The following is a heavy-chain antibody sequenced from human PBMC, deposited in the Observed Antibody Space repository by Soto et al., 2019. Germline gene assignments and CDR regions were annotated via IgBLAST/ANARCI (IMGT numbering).Heavy chain of an antibody. CDR2: MSGDGTTT. CDR1: GFTFSRYG. D-gene: IGHD3-22*01. Sequence: EVQLLESGGGLVQPGGSRRLSCAASGFTFSRYGMSWVRQAPGKGLEWVSSMSGDGTTTYYIDSVKGRFTISRDNSRNTLSLQMNSLRAEETAVYYCAKDITFDSGGYDSWGQGILVIVSS. V-gene: IGHV3-23*01. CDR3: AKDITFDSGGYDS. J-gene: IGHJ4*02.